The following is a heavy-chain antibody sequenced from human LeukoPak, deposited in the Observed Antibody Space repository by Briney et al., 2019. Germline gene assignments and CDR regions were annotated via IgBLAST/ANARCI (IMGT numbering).Heavy chain of an antibody. CDR1: GYTFTGYY. V-gene: IGHV1-2*02. Sequence: ASVKVSCKASGYTFTGYYMHWVRQAPGQGLEWMGWINPNSGGTNYAQKFQGRVTMTRDTSISTAYMELSRLRSDDTAVYYCARDSAPRVLPRGTDGKLFDYWGQGTLVTVSS. CDR2: INPNSGGT. J-gene: IGHJ4*02. CDR3: ARDSAPRVLPRGTDGKLFDY. D-gene: IGHD1-14*01.